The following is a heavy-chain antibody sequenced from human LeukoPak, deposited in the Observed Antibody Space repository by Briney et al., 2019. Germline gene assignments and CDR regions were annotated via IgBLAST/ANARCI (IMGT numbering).Heavy chain of an antibody. V-gene: IGHV4-59*02. CDR3: ARGVVIAPQTFDY. CDR1: GDTVSSFY. J-gene: IGHJ4*02. Sequence: PSETLTLTCTVSGDTVSSFYWSWIRQPPGKGLEWIGYIYYSGTTNYNPSLKSRVTISVDTTKSQFSLKLRSVTAADTAVYYCARGVVIAPQTFDYWGQGILVSVSS. D-gene: IGHD2-21*01. CDR2: IYYSGTT.